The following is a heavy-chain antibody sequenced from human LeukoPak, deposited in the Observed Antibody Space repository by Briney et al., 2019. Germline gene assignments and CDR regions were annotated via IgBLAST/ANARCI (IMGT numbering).Heavy chain of an antibody. J-gene: IGHJ3*02. CDR2: INPSSGST. CDR3: ARGRIVGATGDAFDI. Sequence: ASVKVSCKASGYTFTSYYIHWVRQAPGQGLEWMGVINPSSGSTDDAQKFQGRVTMTRDTSTTTVYMDLSSLRSEDTAVYYCARGRIVGATGDAFDIWGQGTMVTVSS. CDR1: GYTFTSYY. D-gene: IGHD1-26*01. V-gene: IGHV1-46*01.